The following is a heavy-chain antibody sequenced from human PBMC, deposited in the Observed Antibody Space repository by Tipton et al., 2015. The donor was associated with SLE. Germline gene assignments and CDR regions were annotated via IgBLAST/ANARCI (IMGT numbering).Heavy chain of an antibody. CDR1: GGSISSHY. CDR2: IYYSGST. V-gene: IGHV4-59*11. D-gene: IGHD6-19*01. J-gene: IGHJ6*03. Sequence: TLSLTCTVSGGSISSHYWSWIRQPPGKGLEWIGYIYYSGSTNYNPSLKSRVTISVDTSKNQFSLKLTSVTAADTAVYYCARGGDYYSSGWDYYYYYMDVWGKGTTVTVSS. CDR3: ARGGDYYSSGWDYYYYYMDV.